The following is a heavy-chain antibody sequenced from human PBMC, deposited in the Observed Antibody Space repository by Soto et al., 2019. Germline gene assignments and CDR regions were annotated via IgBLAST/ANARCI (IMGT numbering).Heavy chain of an antibody. CDR3: ARDAEEWELLEKVYYYGMDV. CDR1: GFTFSDYY. J-gene: IGHJ6*02. Sequence: GGSLRLSCAASGFTFSDYYMSWIRQAPGKGLEWVSYISSSSSYTNYADSVKGRFTISRDNAKNSLYLQMNSLRAEDTAVYYCARDAEEWELLEKVYYYGMDVWGQGTTVTVSS. D-gene: IGHD1-26*01. CDR2: ISSSSSYT. V-gene: IGHV3-11*06.